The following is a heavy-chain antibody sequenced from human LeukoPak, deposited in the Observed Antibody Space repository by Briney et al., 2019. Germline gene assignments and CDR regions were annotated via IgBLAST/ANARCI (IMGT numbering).Heavy chain of an antibody. J-gene: IGHJ4*02. CDR1: GGSISSSSYY. Sequence: PETLSLTCTVSGGSISSSSYYWGWIRQPPGKGLEWIGSIYYSGSTYYNPSLKSRVTISVDTSKNQFSLKLSSVTAADTAVYYCARPSYGGNYFDYWGQGTLVTVSS. V-gene: IGHV4-39*01. CDR3: ARPSYGGNYFDY. D-gene: IGHD5-18*01. CDR2: IYYSGST.